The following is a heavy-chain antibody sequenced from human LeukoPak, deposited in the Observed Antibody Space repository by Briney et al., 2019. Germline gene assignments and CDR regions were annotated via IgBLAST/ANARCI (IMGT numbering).Heavy chain of an antibody. Sequence: GESLKISCKGSGYSFTSYWIGWVRQMPGKGLEWMGIIYPGDSDTRYSPSFQGQVTISADKSISTAYLQWSSLKASDTAMYYCARLVASQDTASPIGSFDYWGQGTLVTVSS. CDR2: IYPGDSDT. D-gene: IGHD5-18*01. CDR3: ARLVASQDTASPIGSFDY. CDR1: GYSFTSYW. V-gene: IGHV5-51*01. J-gene: IGHJ4*02.